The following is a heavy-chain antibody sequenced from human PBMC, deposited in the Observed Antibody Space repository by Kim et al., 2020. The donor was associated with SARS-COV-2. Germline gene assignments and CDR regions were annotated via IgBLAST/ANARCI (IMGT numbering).Heavy chain of an antibody. CDR2: IKSKTDGGTT. J-gene: IGHJ4*02. D-gene: IGHD3-22*01. V-gene: IGHV3-15*01. CDR1: GFTFSNAW. CDR3: TTIYYNYYDSSGYYYGNY. Sequence: GGSLRLSCAASGFTFSNAWMSWVRQAPGKGLEWVGRIKSKTDGGTTDYAAPVKGRFTISRDDSKNTLYLQMNSLKTEDTAVYYCTTIYYNYYDSSGYYYGNYWGQGTLVTVSS.